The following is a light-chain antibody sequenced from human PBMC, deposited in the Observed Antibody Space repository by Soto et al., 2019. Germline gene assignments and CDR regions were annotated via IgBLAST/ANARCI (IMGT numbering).Light chain of an antibody. CDR1: SSDIGSYNY. J-gene: IGLJ1*01. CDR3: SSHTSRSTAYV. Sequence: QSALTQPASVSGSPGQSITVSCTGTSSDIGSYNYVSWYQQHPGKVPKLMIYEVSNRPSGVSNRFSGSKSGNTASLTISGLQAEDEADYYCSSHTSRSTAYVFGSGTKLTVL. CDR2: EVS. V-gene: IGLV2-14*01.